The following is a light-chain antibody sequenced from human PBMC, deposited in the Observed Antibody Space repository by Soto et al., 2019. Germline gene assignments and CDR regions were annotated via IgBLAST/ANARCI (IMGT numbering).Light chain of an antibody. CDR2: NNN. J-gene: IGLJ3*02. CDR1: RSNIGNTA. Sequence: QSVLTQTPSASGTPGQTVTISCSGSRSNIGNTAVSWYQQFPGTAPKLLIYNNNQRPSGVPDRSSGSNSGTSASLAISGLQSEDEADYYCATWDDSLNARGVFGGGTQLTVL. V-gene: IGLV1-44*01. CDR3: ATWDDSLNARGV.